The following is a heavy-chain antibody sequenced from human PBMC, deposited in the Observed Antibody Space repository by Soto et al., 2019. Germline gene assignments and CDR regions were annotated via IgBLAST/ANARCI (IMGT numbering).Heavy chain of an antibody. CDR2: INPNGGIT. CDR1: GYTFTHYY. V-gene: IGHV1-46*01. CDR3: ATSVNSAMAFDY. J-gene: IGHJ4*02. Sequence: QVQLVQSGAEVMKPGASVRVSCKASGYTFTHYYIHWVRQAPGQGLEWMGIINPNGGITTYAQKFRAGFSMTRDTSTSTVYLELSSLRSEDSAVYYCATSVNSAMAFDYWGQGTLVTVSS. D-gene: IGHD5-18*01.